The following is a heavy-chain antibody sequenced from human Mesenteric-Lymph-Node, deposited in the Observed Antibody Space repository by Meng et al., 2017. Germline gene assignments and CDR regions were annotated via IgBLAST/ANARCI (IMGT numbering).Heavy chain of an antibody. V-gene: IGHV3-23*01. J-gene: IGHJ3*02. CDR1: GITVSSFA. CDR2: ISGRGGNT. D-gene: IGHD1-26*01. CDR3: AKDVVAATYSFDI. Sequence: GESLKISCAASGITVSSFAMTWVRQAPGKGLEWVSAISGRGGNTYYADSVKGRFTISRDNSKNTLYLQMSGLRAEDTAVYYCAKDVVAATYSFDIWGQGTMVTVSS.